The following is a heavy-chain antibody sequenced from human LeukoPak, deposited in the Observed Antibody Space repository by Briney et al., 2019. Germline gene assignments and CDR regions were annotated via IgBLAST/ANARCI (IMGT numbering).Heavy chain of an antibody. CDR1: GFTFSTSG. J-gene: IGHJ4*02. Sequence: GGSLRLSCAASGFTFSTSGMSWVRQAPGKGADWGANISKGGSEKYYVDSVKGRFTISRDNAKNSLYLEMNSVGVEETAVYYCTRNEFCGQGIVVVVSS. V-gene: IGHV3-7*01. D-gene: IGHD1-1*01. CDR2: ISKGGSEK. CDR3: TRNEF.